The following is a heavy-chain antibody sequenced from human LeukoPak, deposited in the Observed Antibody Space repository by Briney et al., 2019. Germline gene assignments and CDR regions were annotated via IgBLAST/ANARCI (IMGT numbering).Heavy chain of an antibody. CDR1: GGTFSSYA. CDR3: ARGLRWAGTFDY. D-gene: IGHD6-19*01. V-gene: IGHV1-69*05. Sequence: SVKVSCKASGGTFSSYAISRVRQAPGQGLEWMGRIIPIFGTANYAQKFQGRVTITTDESTSTAYMELSSLRSEDTAVYYCARGLRWAGTFDYWGQGTLVTVSS. J-gene: IGHJ4*02. CDR2: IIPIFGTA.